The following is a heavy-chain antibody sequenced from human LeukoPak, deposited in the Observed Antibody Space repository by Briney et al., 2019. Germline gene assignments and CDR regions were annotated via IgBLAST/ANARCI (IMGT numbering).Heavy chain of an antibody. J-gene: IGHJ4*02. D-gene: IGHD3-10*02. CDR3: ARDLMLRSFDY. CDR1: GGSISSYY. Sequence: PSETLSLTCTVSGGSISSYYWSWIRQPPGKGLEWIGYIYYSGSTNYNPSLKSRVTISVDTSKNQFSLKLSSVTAADTAVYYCARDLMLRSFDYWGQGTLVTVSS. V-gene: IGHV4-59*12. CDR2: IYYSGST.